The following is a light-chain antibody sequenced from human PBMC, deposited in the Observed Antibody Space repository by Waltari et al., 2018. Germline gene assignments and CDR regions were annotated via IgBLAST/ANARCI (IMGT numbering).Light chain of an antibody. V-gene: IGLV3-19*01. Sequence: SSELTQDPAVSVAMGQTVRITCKGDSLRRYYASWYQQSPGQAPILVMYDKNNRPSGAPDRFSGANSRNTASLTITGAQAEDEASYYCHSRDASGVGGSFGGGTKLTVL. J-gene: IGLJ2*01. CDR3: HSRDASGVGGS. CDR1: SLRRYY. CDR2: DKN.